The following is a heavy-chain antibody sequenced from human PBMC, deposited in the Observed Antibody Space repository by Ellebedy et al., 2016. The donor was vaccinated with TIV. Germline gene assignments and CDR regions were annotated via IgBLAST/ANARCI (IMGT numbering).Heavy chain of an antibody. V-gene: IGHV3-11*01. Sequence: GESLKISCAASGFTFSDYYMSWIRQAPGKGLEWVSYISSSGSTIYYADSVKGRFTISRDNAKNSLYLQMNSLRAEDTAVYYCAREEPYGSGTKDYGMDVWGQGTTVTVSS. J-gene: IGHJ6*02. CDR2: ISSSGSTI. CDR3: AREEPYGSGTKDYGMDV. D-gene: IGHD3-10*01. CDR1: GFTFSDYY.